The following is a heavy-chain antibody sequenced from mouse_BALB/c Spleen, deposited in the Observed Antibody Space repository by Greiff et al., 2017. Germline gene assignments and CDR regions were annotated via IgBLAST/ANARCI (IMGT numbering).Heavy chain of an antibody. J-gene: IGHJ3*01. V-gene: IGHV5-6-5*01. CDR1: GFTFSSYA. CDR2: ISSGGST. Sequence: EVKLMESGGGLVKPGGSLKLSCAASGFTFSSYAMSWVRQTPEKRLEWVASISSGGSTYYPDSVKGRFTISRDNARNILYLQMSSLRSEDTAMYYCARGNCSFAYWGQGTLVTVSA. CDR3: ARGNCSFAY.